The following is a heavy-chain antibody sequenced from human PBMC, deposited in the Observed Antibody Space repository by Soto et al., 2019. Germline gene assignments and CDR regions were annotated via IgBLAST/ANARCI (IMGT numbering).Heavy chain of an antibody. CDR3: AKDLSDLLFGELPSWFDP. CDR2: ISGSGGST. J-gene: IGHJ5*02. D-gene: IGHD3-10*01. CDR1: GFTFSSYA. Sequence: EVQLLESGGGLVQPGGSLRLSCAASGFTFSSYAMSWVRQAPGKGLEWVSAISGSGGSTYYADSVKGRFTISRDNSKNTLYLQMNCLRAEDTAVYYCAKDLSDLLFGELPSWFDPWGQGTLVTVSS. V-gene: IGHV3-23*01.